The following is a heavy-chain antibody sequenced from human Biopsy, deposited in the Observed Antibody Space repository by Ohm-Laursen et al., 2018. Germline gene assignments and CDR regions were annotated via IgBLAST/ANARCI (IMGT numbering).Heavy chain of an antibody. D-gene: IGHD4-23*01. Sequence: SLRLSCAASGFTFSIYAMSWVRQAPGKGPEWVSAITGSGGSTSYADSVKGRFTISRDNSKNTLHLQMHSLRAEDTAVYYCARDTRWSPYSMDVWGQGTTVTVSS. J-gene: IGHJ6*02. CDR2: ITGSGGST. CDR3: ARDTRWSPYSMDV. V-gene: IGHV3-23*01. CDR1: GFTFSIYA.